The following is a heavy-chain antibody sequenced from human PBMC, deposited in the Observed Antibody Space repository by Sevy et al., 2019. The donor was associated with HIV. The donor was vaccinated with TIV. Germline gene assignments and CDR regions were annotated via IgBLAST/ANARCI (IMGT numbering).Heavy chain of an antibody. J-gene: IGHJ4*02. CDR3: AREGCTKPHDY. CDR2: FSFGCGKI. CDR1: GFTFSKYS. Sequence: GGCLRLSCAASGFTFSKYSMSWIRQTPGKGLEWVSTFSFGCGKINYADSVKGRFTISRDDSRNTFYLQMNSLRAEDMAIYYCAREGCTKPHDYWGQGTVVTVSS. D-gene: IGHD2-8*01. V-gene: IGHV3-23*01.